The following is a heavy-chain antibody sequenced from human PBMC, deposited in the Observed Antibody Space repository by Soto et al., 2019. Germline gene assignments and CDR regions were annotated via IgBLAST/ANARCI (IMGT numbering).Heavy chain of an antibody. J-gene: IGHJ6*02. CDR2: IIPIFGTA. D-gene: IGHD4-17*01. CDR3: ARGDYGSNFSYYYYYYGMDV. CDR1: GGTFSSYA. Sequence: QVQLVQSGAEVKKPGSSVKVSCKASGGTFSSYAISWVRQAPGQGLEWMGGIIPIFGTANYAQKFQGRVTITADESTSTAYMELSSLRSEDTAVYYCARGDYGSNFSYYYYYYGMDVWGQGTTVTVSS. V-gene: IGHV1-69*01.